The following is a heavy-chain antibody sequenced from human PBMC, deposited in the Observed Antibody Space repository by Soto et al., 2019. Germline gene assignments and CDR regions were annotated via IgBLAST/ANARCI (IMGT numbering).Heavy chain of an antibody. V-gene: IGHV4-31*03. Sequence: SETLSLTCTVSGGSISSGGYYWSWIRQHPGKGLEWIGYIYYSGSTYYNPSLKSRVTISVDTSKNQFSLKLSSVTAADTAVYYCAKDLSITIFGVVIYYYYGMDVWGQGTTVTVSS. J-gene: IGHJ6*02. CDR1: GGSISSGGYY. CDR2: IYYSGST. CDR3: AKDLSITIFGVVIYYYYGMDV. D-gene: IGHD3-3*01.